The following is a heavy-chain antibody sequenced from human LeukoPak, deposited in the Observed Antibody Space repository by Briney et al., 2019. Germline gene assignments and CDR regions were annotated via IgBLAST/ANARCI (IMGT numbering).Heavy chain of an antibody. CDR1: GFTFSSHG. D-gene: IGHD3-22*01. J-gene: IGHJ4*02. Sequence: GGSLRLSCAASGFTFSSHGMHWVRQAPGMGLEWVALILYDGSNEYYADSVQGRFTISRDSSRNTLYLQMNSLRAEDTAVYYCAKDGTGGYYYLDYWGQGTLVTVSS. CDR2: ILYDGSNE. V-gene: IGHV3-30*18. CDR3: AKDGTGGYYYLDY.